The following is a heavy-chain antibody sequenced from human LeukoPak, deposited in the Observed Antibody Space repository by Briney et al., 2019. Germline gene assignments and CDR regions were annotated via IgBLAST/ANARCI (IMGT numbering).Heavy chain of an antibody. CDR1: GGSFSGYH. CDR3: ARGPYSYSGSWHFQH. CDR2: INHSGST. D-gene: IGHD1-26*01. Sequence: SETLSLTCAAYGGSFSGYHWSWIRQPPGKGLEWIGEINHSGSTNYNPSLKSRVTISVDTSKNQFSLKLSSVTAADTAVYYCARGPYSYSGSWHFQHWGQGTLVTVSS. V-gene: IGHV4-34*01. J-gene: IGHJ1*01.